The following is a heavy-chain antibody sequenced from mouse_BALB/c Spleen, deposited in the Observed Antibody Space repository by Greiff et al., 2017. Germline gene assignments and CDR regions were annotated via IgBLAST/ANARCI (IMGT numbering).Heavy chain of an antibody. J-gene: IGHJ4*01. CDR2: ISDGGSYT. V-gene: IGHV5-4*02. CDR1: GFTFSDYY. Sequence: DVMLVESGGGLVKPGGSLKLSCAASGFTFSDYYMYWVRQTPEKRLEWVATISDGGSYTYYPDSVKGRFTISRDNAKNNLYLQMSSLKSEDTAMYYCAANYGYEGAMDYWGQGTSVTVSS. D-gene: IGHD2-2*01. CDR3: AANYGYEGAMDY.